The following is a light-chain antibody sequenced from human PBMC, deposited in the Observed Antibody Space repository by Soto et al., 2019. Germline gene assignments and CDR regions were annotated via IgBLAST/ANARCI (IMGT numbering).Light chain of an antibody. V-gene: IGLV3-25*02. Sequence: SYELTQPPSVSVSPGQTARITCSGDALPKQYAYWYQQKPGQAPVLVIYKDSERPSGIPERFSGSSSGTTVTLTISGVQAEDEADYYCQSADSSGTHYLLGTGTKVTVL. CDR3: QSADSSGTHYL. CDR2: KDS. CDR1: ALPKQY. J-gene: IGLJ1*01.